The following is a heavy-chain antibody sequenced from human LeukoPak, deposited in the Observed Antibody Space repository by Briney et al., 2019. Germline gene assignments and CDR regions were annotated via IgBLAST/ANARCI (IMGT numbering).Heavy chain of an antibody. CDR3: AATIVVVPAAIRAPRY. D-gene: IGHD2-2*01. V-gene: IGHV4-34*01. CDR2: INHSGST. Sequence: PSETLSLTCAVYGGSFSGYYWSWIRQPPGKGLEWIGEINHSGSTNYNPSLKSRVTISVDTSKNQFSLKLSSVTAADTAVYYCAATIVVVPAAIRAPRYWGQGTLVTVSS. CDR1: GGSFSGYY. J-gene: IGHJ4*02.